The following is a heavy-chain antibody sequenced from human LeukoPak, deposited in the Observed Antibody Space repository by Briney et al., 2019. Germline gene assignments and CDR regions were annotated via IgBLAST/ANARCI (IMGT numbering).Heavy chain of an antibody. V-gene: IGHV3-21*01. CDR2: SSSRSSYI. CDR1: GFTFSSYS. CDR3: AREGPNYYGSGSYFRGDAFDI. Sequence: PGGSLRLSCGASGFTFSSYSMNWVRQAPWKGLEWVSSSSSRSSYIYYADSVKGRFTISRDNAKNSLYLQMNSLRAEDTAVYYCAREGPNYYGSGSYFRGDAFDIWGQGTMVTVSS. D-gene: IGHD3-10*01. J-gene: IGHJ3*02.